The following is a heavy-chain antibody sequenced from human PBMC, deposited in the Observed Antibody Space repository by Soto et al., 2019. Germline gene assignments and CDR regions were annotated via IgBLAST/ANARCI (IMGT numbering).Heavy chain of an antibody. CDR2: IIPIFGTA. CDR3: ARSLPGDYPFDY. Sequence: SVKVSCKASGGTFSSYAISWVRQAPGQGLEWMGGIIPIFGTANYAQKFQGRVTITADESTSTAYMELSSLRSEDTAVYYCARSLPGDYPFDYWGQGTLVTVSS. D-gene: IGHD4-17*01. V-gene: IGHV1-69*13. J-gene: IGHJ4*02. CDR1: GGTFSSYA.